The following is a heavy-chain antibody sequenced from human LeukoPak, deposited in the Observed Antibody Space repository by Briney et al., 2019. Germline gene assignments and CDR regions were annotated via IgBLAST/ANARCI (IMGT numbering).Heavy chain of an antibody. J-gene: IGHJ4*02. V-gene: IGHV3-7*01. Sequence: PGGSLRLSCAASGFTISPYWMSWVRKAPGKGLEWVANIKQDGSEKYYVDSVMGRFAISRDNAKNSVYLQMNALRAEDTAVYYCARENTAVPGGDCWGQGTLVTVSS. CDR3: ARENTAVPGGDC. CDR1: GFTISPYW. CDR2: IKQDGSEK. D-gene: IGHD5-18*01.